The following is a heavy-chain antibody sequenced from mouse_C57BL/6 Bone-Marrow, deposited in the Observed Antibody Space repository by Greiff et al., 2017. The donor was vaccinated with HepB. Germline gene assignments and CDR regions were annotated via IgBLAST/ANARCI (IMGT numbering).Heavy chain of an antibody. J-gene: IGHJ1*03. V-gene: IGHV1-39*01. CDR1: GYSFTDYN. Sequence: VQLKQSGPELVKPGASVKISCKASGYSFTDYNMNWVKQSNGKSLEWIGVINPNYGTTSYNQKFKGKATLTVDQSSSTAYMQLNSLTSVDSAFYYGARRDGVYYGNYYWYFDVWGTGTTVTVSS. CDR2: INPNYGTT. D-gene: IGHD2-1*01. CDR3: ARRDGVYYGNYYWYFDV.